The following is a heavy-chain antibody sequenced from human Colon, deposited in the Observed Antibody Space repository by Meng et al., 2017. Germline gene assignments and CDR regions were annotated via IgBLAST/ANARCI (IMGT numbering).Heavy chain of an antibody. Sequence: GESLKISCAASGFTFSSYAMSWVRQAPGKGLEWVSAISAGGGVTYYAEPVKGRFTISRDNSENTVSLQINSLRAEDTAVYYCAKGSVSSGTYYFDYWGQGTLVTVSS. V-gene: IGHV3-23*01. CDR1: GFTFSSYA. J-gene: IGHJ4*02. CDR2: ISAGGGVT. CDR3: AKGSVSSGTYYFDY. D-gene: IGHD5/OR15-5a*01.